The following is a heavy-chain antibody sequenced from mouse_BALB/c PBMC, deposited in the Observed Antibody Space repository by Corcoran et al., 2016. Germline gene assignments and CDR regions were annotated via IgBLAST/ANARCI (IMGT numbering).Heavy chain of an antibody. Sequence: EVQLQQSGAEIVKPGASVKLSCTASGFTIKDTYMHWVKQRPEQGLEWIGRIDPANGNTKYDPKFQGKATITADTSSNTAYLQLSSLTSEDTAVYYCASWDWYFDVWGAGTTVTVS. V-gene: IGHV14-3*02. CDR2: IDPANGNT. CDR3: ASWDWYFDV. CDR1: GFTIKDTY. J-gene: IGHJ1*01.